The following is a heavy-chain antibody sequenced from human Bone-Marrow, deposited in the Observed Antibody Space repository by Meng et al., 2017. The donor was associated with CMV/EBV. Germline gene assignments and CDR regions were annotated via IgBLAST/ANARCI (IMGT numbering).Heavy chain of an antibody. J-gene: IGHJ6*01. V-gene: IGHV3-48*03. CDR3: ARGCSSTSCYFYYYYGMGF. Sequence: GGSLRLSCAASGFTFSSYEMNWVRQAPGKGLEWVSYISSSGSTIYYADSVKGRFTISRDNAKNSLYLQMNSLRAEDTAVYYCARGCSSTSCYFYYYYGMGFWGPGNTVNGAS. CDR1: GFTFSSYE. D-gene: IGHD2-2*01. CDR2: ISSSGSTI.